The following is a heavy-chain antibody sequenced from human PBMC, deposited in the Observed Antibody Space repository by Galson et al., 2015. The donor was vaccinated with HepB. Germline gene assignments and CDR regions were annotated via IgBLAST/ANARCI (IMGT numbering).Heavy chain of an antibody. Sequence: ETLSLTCAVYGGSFSGYYWSWIRQPPGKGLEWIGEINHSGSTNYNPSLKSRVTISVDTSKNQFSLKLSSVTAADTAVYYCARDRLNCSSTSCYREGWFDPWGQGTLVTVSS. D-gene: IGHD2-2*02. J-gene: IGHJ5*02. CDR2: INHSGST. CDR3: ARDRLNCSSTSCYREGWFDP. V-gene: IGHV4-34*01. CDR1: GGSFSGYY.